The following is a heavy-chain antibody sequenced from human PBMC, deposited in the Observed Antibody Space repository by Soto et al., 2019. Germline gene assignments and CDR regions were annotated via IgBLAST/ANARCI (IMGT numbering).Heavy chain of an antibody. CDR3: ARGPREYCGGDCWGYYYYGMDV. V-gene: IGHV3-30-3*01. D-gene: IGHD2-21*02. Sequence: GGSLRLSCAASGFTFSSYAMHWVRQAPGKGLEWVAVISYDGSNKYYADSVKGRFTISRDNSKNTLYLQMNSLRAEDTAVYYCARGPREYCGGDCWGYYYYGMDVWGQGTTVTVSS. CDR1: GFTFSSYA. CDR2: ISYDGSNK. J-gene: IGHJ6*02.